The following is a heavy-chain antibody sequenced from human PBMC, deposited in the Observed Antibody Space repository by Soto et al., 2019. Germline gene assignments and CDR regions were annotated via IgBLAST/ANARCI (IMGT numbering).Heavy chain of an antibody. V-gene: IGHV3-23*01. J-gene: IGHJ4*02. CDR2: ISGSGGST. CDR3: ARSFVVVTALDY. D-gene: IGHD2-21*02. CDR1: GFTFSGYA. Sequence: GGSLRLSCAASGFTFSGYAGHWVRQAPGKGLEWVSGISGSGGSTYYADSVKGRFTISRDNSKNTLYLQMNSLRAEDTAVYYCARSFVVVTALDYWGQGTLVT.